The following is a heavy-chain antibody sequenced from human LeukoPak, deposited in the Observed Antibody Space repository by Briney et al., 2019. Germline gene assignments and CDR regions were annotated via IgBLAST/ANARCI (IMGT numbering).Heavy chain of an antibody. CDR3: ARTSGPWGNWFDA. D-gene: IGHD5-12*01. V-gene: IGHV4-39*01. J-gene: IGHJ5*02. CDR2: IYYSGTT. CDR1: GDSITSSSYY. Sequence: TSETLSLTCTVSGDSITSSSYYWGWIRQPPGKGLEWIGSIYYSGTTYYSPSLKSRVTISLDTSKNQFSLNLSSVTAADTAVYYCARTSGPWGNWFDAWGQGTLVTVSS.